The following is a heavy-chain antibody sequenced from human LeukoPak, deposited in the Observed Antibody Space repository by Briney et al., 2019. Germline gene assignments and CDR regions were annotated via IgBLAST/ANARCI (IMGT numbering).Heavy chain of an antibody. Sequence: PGGSLRLSRAASGFTFEDYTMHWVRQAPGKTLEWVSLISWDGTTFYADSVKGRFTISRDNSEDSLYLRMDTLRSEDTAFYYCVKDLSYETSGSFFDYWGQGTLVTVS. CDR1: GFTFEDYT. J-gene: IGHJ4*02. CDR3: VKDLSYETSGSFFDY. V-gene: IGHV3-43*01. D-gene: IGHD3-22*01. CDR2: ISWDGTT.